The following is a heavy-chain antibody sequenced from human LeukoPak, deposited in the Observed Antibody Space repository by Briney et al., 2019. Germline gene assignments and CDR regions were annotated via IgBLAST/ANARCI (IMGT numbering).Heavy chain of an antibody. CDR2: INPNSGGT. CDR3: ARGTGYDFWSGPICDY. CDR1: GYTFTGYY. J-gene: IGHJ4*02. V-gene: IGHV1-2*02. D-gene: IGHD3-3*01. Sequence: ASVKVSCKASGYTFTGYYMHWVRQAPGQGLEWMGWINPNSGGTNYAQKFRGRVTMTRDTSISTAYMELSRLRSDDTAVYYCARGTGYDFWSGPICDYWGQGTLVTVSS.